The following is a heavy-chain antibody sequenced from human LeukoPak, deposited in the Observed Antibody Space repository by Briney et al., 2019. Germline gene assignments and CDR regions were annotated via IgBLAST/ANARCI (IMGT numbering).Heavy chain of an antibody. CDR1: GGSITSSH. CDR3: AREGDGYNIDY. V-gene: IGHV4-59*12. CDR2: IYHSGST. Sequence: ETLSLTCTVSGGSITSSHWSWVRRSPGKGLEWIGYIYHSGSTYYNPSLKSRVTISVDRSKNQFSLKLSSVTAADTAVYYCAREGDGYNIDYWGQGTLVTVSS. J-gene: IGHJ4*02. D-gene: IGHD5-24*01.